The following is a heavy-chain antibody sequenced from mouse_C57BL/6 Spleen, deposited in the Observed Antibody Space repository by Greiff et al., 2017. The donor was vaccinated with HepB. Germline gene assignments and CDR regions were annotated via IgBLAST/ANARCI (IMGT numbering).Heavy chain of an antibody. J-gene: IGHJ4*01. D-gene: IGHD2-3*01. V-gene: IGHV1-50*01. Sequence: VQLQQPGAELVKPGASVKLSCKASGYTFTSYWMQWVKQRPGQGLEWIGEIDPSDSYTNYNQKFKGKATLTVDTSSSTAYMQLSSLTSEDSAVYYCARWVLRLYAMDYWGQGTSVTVSS. CDR2: IDPSDSYT. CDR3: ARWVLRLYAMDY. CDR1: GYTFTSYW.